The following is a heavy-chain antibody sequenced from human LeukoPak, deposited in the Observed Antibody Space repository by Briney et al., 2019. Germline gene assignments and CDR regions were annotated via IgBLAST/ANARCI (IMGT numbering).Heavy chain of an antibody. D-gene: IGHD4-17*01. V-gene: IGHV1-2*02. CDR1: GYTFTGYY. J-gene: IGHJ4*02. Sequence: ASVKVSCKAFGYTFTGYYMHWVRQAPGQGLEWMGWISPNSGGTHYAQKFQGRVTVTRDTSISTTYMDLSRLKSDDTAIYYCARKGEIYGDYDYWGQGTLVTVPS. CDR2: ISPNSGGT. CDR3: ARKGEIYGDYDY.